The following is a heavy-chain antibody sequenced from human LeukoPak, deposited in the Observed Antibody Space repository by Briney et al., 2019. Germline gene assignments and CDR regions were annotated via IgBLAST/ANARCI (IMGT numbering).Heavy chain of an antibody. CDR3: PESLLNYVY. V-gene: IGHV3-23*01. CDR1: GFTFIDYA. Sequence: GGSLRLSCAAPGFTFIDYAMTWVRQAPGKGLEWVSAITGGGLHTYYADSVKGRFTVSRDNSNNTLYLQMTSLRAENAAVYYCPESLLNYVYWGQGTLVTVSS. CDR2: ITGGGLHT. J-gene: IGHJ4*02. D-gene: IGHD1-7*01.